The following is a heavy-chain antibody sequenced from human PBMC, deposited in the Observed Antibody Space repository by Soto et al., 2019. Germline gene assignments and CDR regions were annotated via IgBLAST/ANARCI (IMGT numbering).Heavy chain of an antibody. Sequence: GASLRVSCAASGFTFSSYAMSWVRQAPGKGLEWVSAISGSGGSTYYADSVKGRFTISRDNSKNTLYLQMNSLRAEDTAVYYCARNYDYYFDYWGHRTLVTVSS. CDR3: ARNYDYYFDY. J-gene: IGHJ4*01. CDR1: GFTFSSYA. V-gene: IGHV3-23*01. D-gene: IGHD5-12*01. CDR2: ISGSGGST.